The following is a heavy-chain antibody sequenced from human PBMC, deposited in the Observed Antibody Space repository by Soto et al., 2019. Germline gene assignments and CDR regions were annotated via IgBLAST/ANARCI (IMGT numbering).Heavy chain of an antibody. J-gene: IGHJ5*02. CDR1: GYTLTGLS. V-gene: IGHV1-24*01. CDR3: ATVVRGVIILNLYWFDP. D-gene: IGHD3-10*01. CDR2: FDPEDGET. Sequence: GASVKVSCKVSGYTLTGLSMHWVRQAPGKGLEWMGGFDPEDGETIYAQKFQGRVTMTEDTSTDTAYMELSSLRSEDTAVYYCATVVRGVIILNLYWFDPWGQGTLVTVSS.